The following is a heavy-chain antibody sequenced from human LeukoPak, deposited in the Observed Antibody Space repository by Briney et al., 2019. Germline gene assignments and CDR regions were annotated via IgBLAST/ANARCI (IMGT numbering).Heavy chain of an antibody. J-gene: IGHJ3*02. D-gene: IGHD2-15*01. CDR3: AHRLWGLPYVVVAKASDAFDI. CDR2: IYWDDDK. CDR1: GGSISSYYW. V-gene: IGHV2-5*08. Sequence: TLSLTCTVSGGSISSYYWSWIRQPPGKALEWLALIYWDDDKRYSPSLESRLTITKDTSKNQVVLTMTNMDPVDTATYYCAHRLWGLPYVVVAKASDAFDIWGQGTMVTVSS.